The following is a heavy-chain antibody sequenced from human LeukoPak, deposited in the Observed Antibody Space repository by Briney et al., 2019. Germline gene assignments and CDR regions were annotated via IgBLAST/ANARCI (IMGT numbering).Heavy chain of an antibody. V-gene: IGHV4-59*01. CDR2: IYYSGRT. D-gene: IGHD1-14*01. CDR3: ARDGNPWNLDV. Sequence: PSETLSLTCTVSGGSISSYYWSWIRQPPGKALEWIGYIYYSGRTSYNPSLKSRVTMSVDTSKNQFSLKLSSVTAADTAVYYCARDGNPWNLDVWGRGTLVTVSS. J-gene: IGHJ2*01. CDR1: GGSISSYY.